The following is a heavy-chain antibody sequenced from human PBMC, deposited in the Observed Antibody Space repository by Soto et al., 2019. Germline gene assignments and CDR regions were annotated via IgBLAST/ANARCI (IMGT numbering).Heavy chain of an antibody. CDR2: IKHDGSDK. Sequence: VQLVESGGGVVQPGGSLRLSCAASGFTFSTYWMSWVRQAPGKGLEWVANIKHDGSDKYYADSVKGRFTISRDNAKNSLYLQMTSLRAEDTAVYYCARDKDGNYWYFDLWGRGTLVTVSS. V-gene: IGHV3-7*01. CDR3: ARDKDGNYWYFDL. J-gene: IGHJ2*01. D-gene: IGHD4-17*01. CDR1: GFTFSTYW.